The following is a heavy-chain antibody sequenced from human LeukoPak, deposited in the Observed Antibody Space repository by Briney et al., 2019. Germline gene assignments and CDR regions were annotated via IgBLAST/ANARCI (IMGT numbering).Heavy chain of an antibody. CDR1: GYSFTSYW. J-gene: IGHJ5*02. Sequence: GESLQISCKGSGYSFTSYWIGWVRQKPGKGLEWMGIIYPGDSDTRYNPSFQDQVTISADKSISTAYLQWSSLKASDTAMYYCARQRFTMRAYAGNWFDPWGQGTLVTVSS. V-gene: IGHV5-51*01. CDR2: IYPGDSDT. CDR3: ARQRFTMRAYAGNWFDP. D-gene: IGHD3-10*01.